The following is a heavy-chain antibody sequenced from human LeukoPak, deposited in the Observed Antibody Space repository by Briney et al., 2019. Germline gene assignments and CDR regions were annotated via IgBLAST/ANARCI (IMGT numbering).Heavy chain of an antibody. V-gene: IGHV3-21*01. CDR3: AGINDYGDPTGAFDI. J-gene: IGHJ3*02. CDR1: GFTFSTYS. CDR2: ISSSSSYI. D-gene: IGHD4-17*01. Sequence: GGSLRLSCAASGFTFSTYSMNWVRQAPGKGLEWVSSISSSSSYIHYADSVKGRFTISRDNAKNSLFLQMNSLRAEDTAVYYCAGINDYGDPTGAFDIWGQGTMVTVSS.